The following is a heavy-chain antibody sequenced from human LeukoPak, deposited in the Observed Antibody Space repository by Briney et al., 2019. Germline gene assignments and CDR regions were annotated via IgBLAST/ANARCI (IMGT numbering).Heavy chain of an antibody. CDR2: IKQDGSEK. J-gene: IGHJ5*02. D-gene: IGHD6-13*01. Sequence: PGRSLRLSCAASGFTLSSYWMSWVRQAPGRGLEWVANIKQDGSEKYYVDSVKGRFTISRDNAKNSLYLQMNSLRAEDTAVYYCARDIAAPGHVPGIDPWGQGTLVTVSS. V-gene: IGHV3-7*01. CDR1: GFTLSSYW. CDR3: ARDIAAPGHVPGIDP.